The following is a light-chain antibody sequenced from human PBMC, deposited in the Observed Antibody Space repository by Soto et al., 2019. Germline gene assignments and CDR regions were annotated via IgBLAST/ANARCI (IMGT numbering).Light chain of an antibody. CDR2: EVS. CDR1: SSDVGNYNY. V-gene: IGLV2-14*01. CDR3: SSYTPSSTPGV. J-gene: IGLJ3*02. Sequence: QSALTQPASVSGSPGQSITISCTGTSSDVGNYNYVSWYQQHPDKAPKLMIYEVSNRPSGVSNRFSGSKSGNAASLTISGLQVENEADYYCSSYTPSSTPGVFGGGPKLTV.